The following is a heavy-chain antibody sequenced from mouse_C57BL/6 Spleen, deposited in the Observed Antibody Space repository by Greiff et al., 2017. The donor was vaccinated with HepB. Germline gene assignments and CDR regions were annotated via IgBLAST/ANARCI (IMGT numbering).Heavy chain of an antibody. D-gene: IGHD1-1*01. J-gene: IGHJ1*03. CDR1: GFSFNTYA. CDR3: VRQYGSSHEGYFDV. CDR2: IRSKSNNYAT. V-gene: IGHV10-1*01. Sequence: EAGGGLVQPKGSLKLSCAASGFSFNTYAMNWVRQAPGKGLEWVARIRSKSNNYATYYADSVKDRFTISRDDSESMLYLQMNNLKTEDTAMYYCVRQYGSSHEGYFDVWGTGTTVTVSS.